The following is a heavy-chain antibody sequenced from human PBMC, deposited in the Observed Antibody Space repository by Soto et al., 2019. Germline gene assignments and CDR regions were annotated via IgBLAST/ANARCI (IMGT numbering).Heavy chain of an antibody. J-gene: IGHJ5*02. V-gene: IGHV4-31*03. Sequence: SETLSLTCTVSGGSISSGGYYWSWIRQHPGKGLEWIGYIYYSGSTYYNPSLKSRVTISVDTSKNQFSLKLSSVTAADTAVYYCARTSAAPGFDPWGQGTLVTVSS. CDR1: GGSISSGGYY. CDR2: IYYSGST. CDR3: ARTSAAPGFDP.